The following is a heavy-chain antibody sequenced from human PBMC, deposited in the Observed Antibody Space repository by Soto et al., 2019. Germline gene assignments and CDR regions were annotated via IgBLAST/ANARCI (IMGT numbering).Heavy chain of an antibody. CDR2: IYYSGST. D-gene: IGHD6-13*01. V-gene: IGHV4-59*01. Sequence: SETLSLTFTVSGGSISCYYWSWIRQPPGKGLEWIGYIYYSGSTNYNPSLKSRVTISVDTSKNQFSLKLSSVTAADTAVYYCASSIAAAGREWDWFDPWGQGTLVTVSS. J-gene: IGHJ5*02. CDR1: GGSISCYY. CDR3: ASSIAAAGREWDWFDP.